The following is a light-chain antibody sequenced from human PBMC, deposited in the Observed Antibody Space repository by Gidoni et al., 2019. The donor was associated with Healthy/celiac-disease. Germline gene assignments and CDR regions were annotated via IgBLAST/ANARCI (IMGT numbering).Light chain of an antibody. J-gene: IGKJ1*01. CDR3: QQYGSSRWT. CDR1: QSVSSSY. V-gene: IGKV3-20*01. Sequence: EIVLTQSPGTLSLSPGERATLSCRASQSVSSSYLAWYQQKPGQAPRLLIYGASSSATGIPYWFRGSVSWTDFTLTICSLEPVDFAVYYCQQYGSSRWTFGQGTKVEIK. CDR2: GAS.